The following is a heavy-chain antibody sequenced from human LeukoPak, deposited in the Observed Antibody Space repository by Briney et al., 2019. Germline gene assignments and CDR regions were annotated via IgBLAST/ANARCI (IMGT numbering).Heavy chain of an antibody. J-gene: IGHJ4*02. Sequence: PGRSLRLSCAASGFTFSSYGMHWVRQAPGKGLEWVAVISYDGHDKYYADSVKGRFTISRDNSKNTLSLQMNSLRAEDTAVYYCAKIRVVFNWNYAYYFDSWGQGTLVTVSS. V-gene: IGHV3-30*18. CDR2: ISYDGHDK. CDR1: GFTFSSYG. CDR3: AKIRVVFNWNYAYYFDS. D-gene: IGHD1-7*01.